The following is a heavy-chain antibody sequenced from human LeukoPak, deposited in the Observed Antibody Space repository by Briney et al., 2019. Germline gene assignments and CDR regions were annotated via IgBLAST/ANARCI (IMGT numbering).Heavy chain of an antibody. V-gene: IGHV3-74*01. CDR2: ISPDGSTT. J-gene: IGHJ4*02. CDR1: RFTFSNYW. D-gene: IGHD3-10*01. Sequence: PGGSLRLSCVASRFTFSNYWMHWVRQAPGKGLVWVSYISPDGSTTRYADSVKGRFTISRETAKHTPYMQMNSLTVETTAVYFPESYWSYWGQGALVTVSS. CDR3: ESYWSY.